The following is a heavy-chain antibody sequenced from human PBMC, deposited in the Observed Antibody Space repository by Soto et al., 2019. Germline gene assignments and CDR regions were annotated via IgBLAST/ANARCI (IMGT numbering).Heavy chain of an antibody. CDR1: GYTLTELS. J-gene: IGHJ4*02. V-gene: IGHV1-24*01. CDR2: FDPEDGET. Sequence: ASVKVSCKVSGYTLTELSMHWVRQAPGKGLEWMGGFDPEDGETIYAQKFQGRVTMTEDSSTDTAYMELSSLRSEDTAVYYCATDPNILTGYYIGYWGQGTLVTVSS. CDR3: ATDPNILTGYYIGY. D-gene: IGHD3-9*01.